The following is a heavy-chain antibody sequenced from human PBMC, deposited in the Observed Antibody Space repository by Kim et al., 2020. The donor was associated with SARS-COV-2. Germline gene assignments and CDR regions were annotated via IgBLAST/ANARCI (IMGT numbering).Heavy chain of an antibody. V-gene: IGHV3-7*03. CDR3: ARDFDY. J-gene: IGHJ4*02. Sequence: QDGTEQHYVASAKGRFTISRDNAKRSLYLQMNSLRAEDTAVYYCARDFDYWGQGTLVTVSS. CDR2: QDGTEQ.